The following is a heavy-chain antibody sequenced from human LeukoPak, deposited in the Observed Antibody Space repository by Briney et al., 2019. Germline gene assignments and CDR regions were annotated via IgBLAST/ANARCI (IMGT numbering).Heavy chain of an antibody. V-gene: IGHV4-34*01. Sequence: SETLSLTCAVYGGSFSGYYWSWIRQPPGKGLEWIGEINHSGSTNYNPSLKSRVTISVDTSKNHFSLKLSSVTAADTAVYYCARVFGGPVSRRFDPWGQGTLVTVSS. CDR1: GGSFSGYY. CDR3: ARVFGGPVSRRFDP. J-gene: IGHJ5*02. D-gene: IGHD4-23*01. CDR2: INHSGST.